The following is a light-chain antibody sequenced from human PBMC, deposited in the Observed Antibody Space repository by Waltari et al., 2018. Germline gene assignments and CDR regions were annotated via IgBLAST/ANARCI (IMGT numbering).Light chain of an antibody. J-gene: IGKJ2*01. V-gene: IGKV3-15*01. Sequence: EILMTQSPATLSVYPGERATLSCRASQSISRNLAWYQQKPGHAARLLIYGASTRAPGIPARFSGSGSGTEFTLTICSLQSEDFAVYYCQQYNNWRTFGQGTKLEI. CDR1: QSISRN. CDR2: GAS. CDR3: QQYNNWRT.